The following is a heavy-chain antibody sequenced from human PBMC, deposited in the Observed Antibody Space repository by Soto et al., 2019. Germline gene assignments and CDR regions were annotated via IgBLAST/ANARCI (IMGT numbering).Heavy chain of an antibody. CDR2: ISGSGGST. D-gene: IGHD2-21*01. CDR1: GFTFSSYA. J-gene: IGHJ4*02. CDR3: AKRGRRHIVVVIANRGYFDY. V-gene: IGHV3-23*01. Sequence: PGGSLRLSCAASGFTFSSYAMSWVRQAPGKGLEWVSAISGSGGSTYYADSVKGRFTISRDNSKNTLYLQMNSLRAEDTAVYYCAKRGRRHIVVVIANRGYFDYWGQGTLVTVS.